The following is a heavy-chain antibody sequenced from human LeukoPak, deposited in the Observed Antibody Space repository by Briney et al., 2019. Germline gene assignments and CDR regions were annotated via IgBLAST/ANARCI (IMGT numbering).Heavy chain of an antibody. J-gene: IGHJ4*02. CDR3: ATGSPVGRFFDY. V-gene: IGHV1-24*01. D-gene: IGHD3-10*01. CDR1: GYTLTELS. CDR2: FDPEDGET. Sequence: ASVKVSCKVSGYTLTELSMHWVRQAPGKGGERVGGFDPEDGETIYAQKFQGRVTMTEDTSTDTAYMELSSLRSDDTAVYYCATGSPVGRFFDYWGQGTLVTVSS.